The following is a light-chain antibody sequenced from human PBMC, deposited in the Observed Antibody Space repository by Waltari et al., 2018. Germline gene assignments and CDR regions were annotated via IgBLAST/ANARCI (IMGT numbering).Light chain of an antibody. J-gene: IGLJ3*02. CDR3: QSYDSSLSGSGV. Sequence: QSVLTQPPSVSGAPGQRVTISCTGRSSNIGAGYDVHWYQQLPGTAPKTLIYGNSIRPSGVPDRFSGSKSSTSASLAITGLQAEDEADYYCQSYDSSLSGSGVFGGGTKLTVL. V-gene: IGLV1-40*01. CDR2: GNS. CDR1: SSNIGAGYD.